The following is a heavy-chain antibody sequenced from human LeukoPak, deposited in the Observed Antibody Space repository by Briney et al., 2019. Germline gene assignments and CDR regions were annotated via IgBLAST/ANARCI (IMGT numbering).Heavy chain of an antibody. J-gene: IGHJ3*02. CDR3: ARSAEWLRNAFDI. D-gene: IGHD5-12*01. CDR1: GASTSHFY. V-gene: IGHV4-59*01. Sequence: SETLSLSCTVSGASTSHFYWNWIRQPPGKGLEWIGYMHNSGSSKHSPSLKSRVTISIDTSKNQFSLQLTSVTAADTAIYYCARSAEWLRNAFDIWGQGTMVGVSS. CDR2: MHNSGSS.